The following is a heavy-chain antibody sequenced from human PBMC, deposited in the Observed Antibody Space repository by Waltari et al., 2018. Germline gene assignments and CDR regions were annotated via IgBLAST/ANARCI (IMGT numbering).Heavy chain of an antibody. J-gene: IGHJ4*02. Sequence: EVQLVESGGGLVKPGGSLRHSCAASGFSFSIYPMSWVRQAPGKGLEWVAFISVNSEYIFYADSVRGRFTISRDNAKNSLYLQMNSLTAEDTAVYYCASLASIWGQGTLVTVSS. D-gene: IGHD3-3*02. CDR3: ASLASI. CDR1: GFSFSIYP. CDR2: ISVNSEYI. V-gene: IGHV3-21*02.